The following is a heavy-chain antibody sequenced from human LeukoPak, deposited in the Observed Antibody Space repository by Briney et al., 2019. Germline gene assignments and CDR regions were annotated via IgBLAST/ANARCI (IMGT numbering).Heavy chain of an antibody. V-gene: IGHV1-46*01. J-gene: IGHJ4*02. CDR3: ARVFAAAGTGAIGY. Sequence: ASVKVSCKASGYTFTSYYIHWVRQAPGQGLEWMGIINPSGGSTSYAQQFQGRVTKTRDTSTSTVYMELSSLRSEDTAVYYCARVFAAAGTGAIGYWGQGTLVTVSS. CDR1: GYTFTSYY. CDR2: INPSGGST. D-gene: IGHD6-13*01.